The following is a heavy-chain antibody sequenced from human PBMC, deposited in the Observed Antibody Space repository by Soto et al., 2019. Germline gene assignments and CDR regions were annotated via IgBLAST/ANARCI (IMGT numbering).Heavy chain of an antibody. J-gene: IGHJ4*02. CDR3: VKDRLHDSSGYNVY. CDR1: GFTFSSYA. V-gene: IGHV3-64D*06. CDR2: ISSNGGST. D-gene: IGHD3-22*01. Sequence: PXGSLRRACSASGFTFSSYAMHWVRQAPGKGLEYVSAISSNGGSTYYADSVKGRFTISRDNSKNTLYLQMSSLRAEDTAVYYCVKDRLHDSSGYNVYWGQGTLVTVYS.